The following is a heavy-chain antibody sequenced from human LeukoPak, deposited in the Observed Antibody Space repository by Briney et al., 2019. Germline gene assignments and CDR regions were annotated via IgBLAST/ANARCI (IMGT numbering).Heavy chain of an antibody. J-gene: IGHJ4*02. CDR3: ARARNLYSGYGALGYFDY. CDR1: GFTFSSYW. CDR2: IKQDGSEK. V-gene: IGHV3-7*01. D-gene: IGHD5-12*01. Sequence: PGGSLRLSCAASGFTFSSYWMSWVRQAPGKVLEWVANIKQDGSEKYYVDSVKGRFTISRDNAKNSLYLQMNSLRAEDTAVYYCARARNLYSGYGALGYFDYWGQGTLVTVSS.